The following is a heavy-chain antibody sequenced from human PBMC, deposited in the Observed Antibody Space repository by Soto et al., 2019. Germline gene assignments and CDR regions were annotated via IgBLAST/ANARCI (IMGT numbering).Heavy chain of an antibody. J-gene: IGHJ5*02. D-gene: IGHD2-15*01. CDR3: ARGVVVVAASQLGWFDP. Sequence: QVQLVQSGAEVRKPGSSVKVSCKASGGTFSRDAISWVRQAPGQGLEWMGGIIPMFGTAKYVQKFQGRLTITAEESTTTADMELRSLRSDDTAVYYCARGVVVVAASQLGWFDPWGQGTLVTVSS. V-gene: IGHV1-69*01. CDR2: IIPMFGTA. CDR1: GGTFSRDA.